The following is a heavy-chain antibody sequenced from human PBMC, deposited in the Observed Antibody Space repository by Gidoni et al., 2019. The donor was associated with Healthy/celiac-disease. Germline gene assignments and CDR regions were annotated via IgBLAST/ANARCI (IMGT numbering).Heavy chain of an antibody. CDR1: GYTFTSYY. Sequence: QVQLVQSGAEVKKPGASVKVSCKASGYTFTSYYMHWVRQAPGQGLEWMGIINPSGGSKSYAQKFQGSVTMTSDTSTSRVYMELRSLRSEDTAVYYCARDKRIYGSGRFDPWGQGTLVTVSS. CDR2: INPSGGSK. CDR3: ARDKRIYGSGRFDP. D-gene: IGHD3-10*01. V-gene: IGHV1-46*01. J-gene: IGHJ5*02.